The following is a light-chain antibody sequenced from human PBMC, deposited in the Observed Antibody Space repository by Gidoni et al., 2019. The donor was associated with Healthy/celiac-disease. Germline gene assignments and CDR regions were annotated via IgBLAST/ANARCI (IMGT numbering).Light chain of an antibody. CDR3: QQYNSYPLT. CDR2: DAS. J-gene: IGKJ4*01. CDR1: QSISSW. Sequence: DIQTTQPPSTLSASVGARVTITCRASQSISSWLAWYQQKPGKAPKLLIYDASSVESGVPSRFSGSGSGTELTLTISSLQPDDFATYYCQQYNSYPLTFGGGTKVEIK. V-gene: IGKV1-5*01.